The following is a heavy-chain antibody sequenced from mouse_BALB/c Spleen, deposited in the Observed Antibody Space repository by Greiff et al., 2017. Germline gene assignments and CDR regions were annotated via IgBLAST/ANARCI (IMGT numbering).Heavy chain of an antibody. CDR1: GYSITSGYY. CDR2: ISYDGSN. CDR3: ARDEGFWFAY. V-gene: IGHV3-6*02. J-gene: IGHJ3*01. Sequence: EVQVVESGPGLVKPSQSLSLTCSVTGYSITSGYYWNWIRQFPGNKLEWMGYISYDGSNNYNPSLKNRISITRDTSKNQFFLKLNSVTTEDTATYYCARDEGFWFAYWGQGTLVTVSA.